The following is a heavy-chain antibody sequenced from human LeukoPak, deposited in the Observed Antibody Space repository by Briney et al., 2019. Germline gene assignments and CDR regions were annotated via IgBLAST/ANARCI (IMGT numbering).Heavy chain of an antibody. CDR3: ASYGSGSYRFDP. CDR1: GGSISSNNW. D-gene: IGHD3-10*01. CDR2: IHHSGST. Sequence: PSETLSLTCAVSGGSISSNNWWGWVRQHPGKGLEWIGYIHHSGSTYYNPSLKSRVIISVDTSKNQFSLKLNSVTAADTAVYYCASYGSGSYRFDPWGQGTLVTVSS. V-gene: IGHV4-4*02. J-gene: IGHJ5*02.